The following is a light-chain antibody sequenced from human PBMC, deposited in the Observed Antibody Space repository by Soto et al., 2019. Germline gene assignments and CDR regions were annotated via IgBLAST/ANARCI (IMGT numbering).Light chain of an antibody. CDR3: QQYNSFSYT. Sequence: DIQMTQSPSSLSAFVGNRVTITCRASESISTWLAWYQQKPGKSPKLLIYGAYNLERGVPSRFSGSGSGTEFTLTISSLQPDDFSTYYCQQYNSFSYTVGPGTKVEIK. J-gene: IGKJ2*01. CDR1: ESISTW. V-gene: IGKV1-5*01. CDR2: GAY.